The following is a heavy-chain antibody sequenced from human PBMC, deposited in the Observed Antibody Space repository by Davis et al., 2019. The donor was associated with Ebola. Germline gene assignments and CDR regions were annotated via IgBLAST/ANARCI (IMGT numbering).Heavy chain of an antibody. CDR2: ISGSGGST. Sequence: GESLKISCAASGFTFSSYAMSWVRQAPGKGLEWVSAISGSGGSTYYADSVKGRFTISRDNSKNTLYLQMNRLRAEDTAVYYCAGKVGAQIPRWDYWGQGTLVTVSS. J-gene: IGHJ4*02. CDR3: AGKVGAQIPRWDY. CDR1: GFTFSSYA. D-gene: IGHD1-26*01. V-gene: IGHV3-23*01.